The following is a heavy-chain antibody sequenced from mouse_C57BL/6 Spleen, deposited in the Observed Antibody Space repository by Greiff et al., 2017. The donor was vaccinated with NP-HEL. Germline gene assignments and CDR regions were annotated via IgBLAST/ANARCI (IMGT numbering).Heavy chain of an antibody. CDR2: IYPRSGNT. V-gene: IGHV1-81*01. Sequence: QVQLQQSGAELARPGASVTLSCKASVYTFTSYGISWVKQRTGQGLEWIGEIYPRSGNTYYNEKFKGKATLTADKSSSTAYMELRSLTSEDSAVYFCARSAYYYGSSYDYAMDYWGQGTSVTVSS. J-gene: IGHJ4*01. CDR1: VYTFTSYG. D-gene: IGHD1-1*01. CDR3: ARSAYYYGSSYDYAMDY.